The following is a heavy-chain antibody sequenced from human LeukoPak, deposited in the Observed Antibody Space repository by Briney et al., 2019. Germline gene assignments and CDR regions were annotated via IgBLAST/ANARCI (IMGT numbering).Heavy chain of an antibody. V-gene: IGHV7-4-1*02. CDR2: INTDTGNP. CDR3: ARVSNYYDSSGYRYYGMDV. D-gene: IGHD3-22*01. Sequence: ASVKVSCKASGYSFTRYAMNWVRQAPGQGLEWMGWINTDTGNPTYAQGFTGRFVFSLDTSVSTAYLQISSLKAEDTAVYYCARVSNYYDSSGYRYYGMDVWGQGTTVTVSS. CDR1: GYSFTRYA. J-gene: IGHJ6*02.